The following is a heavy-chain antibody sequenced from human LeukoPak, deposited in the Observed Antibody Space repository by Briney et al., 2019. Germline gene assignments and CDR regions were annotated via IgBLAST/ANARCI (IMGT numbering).Heavy chain of an antibody. CDR1: GFIFNSFW. V-gene: IGHV3-7*03. D-gene: IGHD3-10*01. CDR3: ARDFPGIGRGTFDF. CDR2: INQDGSDM. Sequence: GGSLRLSCAASGFIFNSFWMNWVRLTPGKGLEWVAKINQDGSDMYFVDSVKGRFFVSRDNTRNLVYLQMNSLRVDDTAVYYCARDFPGIGRGTFDFWGKGTIITVSS. J-gene: IGHJ3*01.